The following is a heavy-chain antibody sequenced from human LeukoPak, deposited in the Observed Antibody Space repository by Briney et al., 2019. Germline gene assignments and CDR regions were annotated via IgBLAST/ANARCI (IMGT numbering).Heavy chain of an antibody. Sequence: SETLSLTCTVSGGSISSYYWSWLRQPPEKGLEWIGYIYTSGSTNYNPSLKSRVTISVDTSKNQFSLKLSSVTAADTAVYYCARSTINYDSSGYYYTTIDYWGQGTLVTVSS. D-gene: IGHD3-22*01. CDR2: IYTSGST. J-gene: IGHJ4*02. CDR1: GGSISSYY. V-gene: IGHV4-4*09. CDR3: ARSTINYDSSGYYYTTIDY.